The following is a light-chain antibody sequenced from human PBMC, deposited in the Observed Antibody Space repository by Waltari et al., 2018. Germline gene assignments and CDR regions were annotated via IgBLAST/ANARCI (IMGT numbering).Light chain of an antibody. V-gene: IGKV1-39*01. Sequence: DIQVTQSPSSLSASVGDKVSITCRASQNITRYLCWYQKRPGKAPNLLICAASTLQSGVPSRFTGSGSGTDFTLTISLLEPEDFATYYCQQTHGIPWTFGQGTKVEIK. CDR2: AAS. CDR1: QNITRY. J-gene: IGKJ1*01. CDR3: QQTHGIPWT.